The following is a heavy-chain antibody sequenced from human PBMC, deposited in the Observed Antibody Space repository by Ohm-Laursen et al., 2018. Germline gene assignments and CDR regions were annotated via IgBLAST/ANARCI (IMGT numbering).Heavy chain of an antibody. CDR3: ARAHSDYYFDY. CDR1: GFTFSSYA. CDR2: ISSNGGST. V-gene: IGHV3-64*01. J-gene: IGHJ4*02. D-gene: IGHD3/OR15-3a*01. Sequence: SLRLSCAASGFTFSSYAMHWVRQAPGKGLEYVSAISSNGGSTYYANSVKGRFTISRDNSKNTLYLQMGSLRAEDMAVYYCARAHSDYYFDYWGQGTLVTASS.